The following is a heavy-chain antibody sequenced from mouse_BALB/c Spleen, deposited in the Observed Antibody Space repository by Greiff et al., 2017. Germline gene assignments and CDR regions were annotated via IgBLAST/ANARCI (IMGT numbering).Heavy chain of an antibody. Sequence: QVQLKQSGPGLVQPSQSLSITCTVSGFSFTSYGVHWVRQSPGKGLEWLGVIWSGGSTDYNAAFISRLSISKDNSKSHVFFIMYSLQANDTAIYFCVRERKHYFEYWGPGTPLSVSS. CDR3: VRERKHYFEY. CDR1: GFSFTSYG. CDR2: IWSGGST. V-gene: IGHV2-2*02. J-gene: IGHJ2*01.